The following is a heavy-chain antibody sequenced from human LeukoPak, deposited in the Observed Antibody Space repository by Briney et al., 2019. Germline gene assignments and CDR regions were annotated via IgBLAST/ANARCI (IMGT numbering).Heavy chain of an antibody. J-gene: IGHJ4*02. CDR2: IYHSGST. CDR1: GGSISSGGYY. CDR3: ARRYCTNGVCHGDY. V-gene: IGHV4-31*03. Sequence: PSETLSLTCTVSGGSISSGGYYWSWIRQHPGKGLEWIGYIYHSGSTYYNPSLKSRVTISVDRSKNQFSLKLSSVTAADTAVYYCARRYCTNGVCHGDYWGQGTLVTVSS. D-gene: IGHD2-8*01.